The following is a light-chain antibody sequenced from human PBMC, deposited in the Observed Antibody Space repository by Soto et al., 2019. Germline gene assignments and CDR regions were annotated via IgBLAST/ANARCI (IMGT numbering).Light chain of an antibody. CDR3: QHYGTTPWT. V-gene: IGKV3-20*01. CDR1: QSVCSRC. J-gene: IGKJ1*01. CDR2: GAS. Sequence: EIVLTQSPGTLSLSPGERVTLSCRASQSVCSRCLAWYPQKPGQSPRLLIYGASSRATGIPDRFSGSGSGTDFTLTISRLEPEDFAVYYCQHYGTTPWTFGQGTKVGIK.